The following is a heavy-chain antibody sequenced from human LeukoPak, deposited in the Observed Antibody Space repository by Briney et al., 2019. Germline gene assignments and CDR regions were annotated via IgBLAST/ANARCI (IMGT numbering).Heavy chain of an antibody. CDR3: ASAFYGGNPDAGY. J-gene: IGHJ4*02. Sequence: GGSLRLSCAASGFTFRTYGMHWVRQAPGKGLEWVSAISGSGGSTYYADSVKGRFTISRDNSKNTLYLQMNSLRAEDTAVYYCASAFYGGNPDAGYWGQGTLVTVSS. CDR1: GFTFRTYG. D-gene: IGHD4-23*01. CDR2: ISGSGGST. V-gene: IGHV3-23*01.